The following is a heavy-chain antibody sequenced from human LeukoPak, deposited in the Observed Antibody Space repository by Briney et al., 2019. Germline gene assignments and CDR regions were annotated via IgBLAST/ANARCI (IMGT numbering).Heavy chain of an antibody. D-gene: IGHD3-22*01. CDR2: INPSGGST. CDR1: GYIFTSYY. V-gene: IGHV1-46*01. CDR3: ARDESSGYSGDY. J-gene: IGHJ4*02. Sequence: ASVKVSCKASGYIFTSYYMHWVRQAPGQGLEWMGIINPSGGSTSNAQKFQGRVTMTRVTSTSTVYMELSSLRSEDTAVYYCARDESSGYSGDYWGQGTLVTVSS.